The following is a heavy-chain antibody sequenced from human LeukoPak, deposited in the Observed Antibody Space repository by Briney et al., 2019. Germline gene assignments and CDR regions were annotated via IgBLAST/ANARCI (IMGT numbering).Heavy chain of an antibody. D-gene: IGHD3-10*01. CDR1: GGSISSYY. V-gene: IGHV4-59*01. Sequence: PSETLSLTCTVSGGSISSYYWSWIRQPPGKGLEWIGYVYYSGSTNYNPSLKSRVTISVDTSKNQFSLKLSSVTAADTAVYYCARSELLWFGGVNSGFDYWGQGTLVTVSS. J-gene: IGHJ4*02. CDR3: ARSELLWFGGVNSGFDY. CDR2: VYYSGST.